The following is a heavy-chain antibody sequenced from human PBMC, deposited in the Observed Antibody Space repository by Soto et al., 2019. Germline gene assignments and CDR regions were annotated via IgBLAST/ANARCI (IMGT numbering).Heavy chain of an antibody. CDR1: GFTFSSYS. Sequence: NPGGSLRLSCAASGFTFSSYSMNWVRQAPGKGLEWVSSISSSSSYIYYADSVKGRFTISRDNAKNSLYLQMNSLRAEDTAVYYCARDAKYDYVWGTPAYGMDVWGQGTTVTVSS. J-gene: IGHJ6*02. V-gene: IGHV3-21*01. D-gene: IGHD3-16*01. CDR3: ARDAKYDYVWGTPAYGMDV. CDR2: ISSSSSYI.